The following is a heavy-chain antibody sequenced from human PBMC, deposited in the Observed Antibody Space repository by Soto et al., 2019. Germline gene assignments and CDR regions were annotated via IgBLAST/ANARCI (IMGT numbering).Heavy chain of an antibody. CDR1: EFSFITYW. V-gene: IGHV3-7*04. J-gene: IGHJ4*02. D-gene: IGHD3-3*01. CDR3: VRAISGSFAL. Sequence: EVQLVESGGGLVQSGGSLRLSCEASEFSFITYWMNWVRQAPGKGLEWLASIKEDGSEKQYVDSVKGRFTISRDNAKNSLYLQMNSLSEEDTAVYYCVRAISGSFALGGQGTVVIVSS. CDR2: IKEDGSEK.